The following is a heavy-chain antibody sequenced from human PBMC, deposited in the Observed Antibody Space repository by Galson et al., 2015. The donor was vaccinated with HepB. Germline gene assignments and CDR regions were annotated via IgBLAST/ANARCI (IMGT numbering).Heavy chain of an antibody. D-gene: IGHD5-18*01. CDR1: GFAFDSHA. CDR3: AKGYGLFDS. V-gene: IGHV3-23*01. J-gene: IGHJ5*01. Sequence: SLRLSCAASGFAFDSHAMSWFRQAPGRGLEWISGITGKVDSTFHADSVKGWFTVYKDNSNNMLYLQMNSLRSEDAGLYFCAKGYGLFDSWGQGILVTVSS. CDR2: ITGKVDST.